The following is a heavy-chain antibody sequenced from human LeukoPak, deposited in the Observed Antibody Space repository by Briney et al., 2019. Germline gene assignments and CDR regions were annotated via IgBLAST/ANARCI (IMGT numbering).Heavy chain of an antibody. J-gene: IGHJ4*02. D-gene: IGHD2-15*01. CDR2: ISSSSSYI. CDR1: GFTFSSYS. V-gene: IGHV3-21*01. Sequence: PGGSLRLSCAASGFTFSSYSMNWVRQDPGKGLEWVSSISSSSSYIYYADSVKGRFTISRDNAKNSLYLQMNSLRAEDTAVYYCARQACSGGSCAHFDYWGQGTLVTVSS. CDR3: ARQACSGGSCAHFDY.